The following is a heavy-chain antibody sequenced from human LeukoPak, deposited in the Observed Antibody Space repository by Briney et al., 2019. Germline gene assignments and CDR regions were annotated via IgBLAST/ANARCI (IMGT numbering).Heavy chain of an antibody. Sequence: SVKVSCKASGGTFSSYAISWVRQAPGQGLEWMGRIIPIFGIANYAQKFQGRVTITADKSTSTAYMELSSLRSGDTAVYYCARVLDGKDAFDIWGQGTMVTVSS. CDR1: GGTFSSYA. CDR3: ARVLDGKDAFDI. D-gene: IGHD1-26*01. CDR2: IIPIFGIA. J-gene: IGHJ3*02. V-gene: IGHV1-69*04.